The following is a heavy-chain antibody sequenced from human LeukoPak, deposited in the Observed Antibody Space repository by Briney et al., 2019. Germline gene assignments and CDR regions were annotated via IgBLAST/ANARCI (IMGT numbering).Heavy chain of an antibody. CDR3: ARDYDWAFDL. Sequence: GGSLRLSCAASGFTFGQHVFCWVRQAPGKGLEWVSYINHNGETIFYPDFLKGRFTISRDNARNSLYLQMNSLRDDDTAIYYCARDYDWAFDLWGPGTLVTVSS. V-gene: IGHV3-48*02. J-gene: IGHJ4*02. CDR1: GFTFGQHV. D-gene: IGHD3-9*01. CDR2: INHNGETI.